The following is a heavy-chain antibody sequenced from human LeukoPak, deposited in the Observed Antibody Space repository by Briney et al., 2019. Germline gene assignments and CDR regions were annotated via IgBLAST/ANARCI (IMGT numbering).Heavy chain of an antibody. CDR1: GGSISSSNW. D-gene: IGHD3-10*01. CDR3: ARDRDGSGSSYTGSGARYGMDV. CDR2: IYHSGST. Sequence: SETLSLTCAVSGGSISSSNWWSWVRQSPGKGLEWIGEIYHSGSTNYNPSLKSRVTISVDKSKNQFSLKLSSVTAADTAVYYCARDRDGSGSSYTGSGARYGMDVWGQGTTVTVSS. J-gene: IGHJ6*02. V-gene: IGHV4-4*02.